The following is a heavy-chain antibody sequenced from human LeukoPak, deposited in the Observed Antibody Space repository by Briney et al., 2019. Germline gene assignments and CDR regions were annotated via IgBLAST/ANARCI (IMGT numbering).Heavy chain of an antibody. CDR2: INPNSGGT. CDR3: ARQEGMAAVNGDYYYGMDV. J-gene: IGHJ6*02. D-gene: IGHD5-24*01. Sequence: ASVKVSCKASRYTFTGYYIHWVRQAPGQGPEWMGWINPNSGGTNFAQRFQGRVTMTRDTSITTAYMEPNSLKSDDTAVYYCARQEGMAAVNGDYYYGMDVWGQGTTVTVSS. CDR1: RYTFTGYY. V-gene: IGHV1-2*02.